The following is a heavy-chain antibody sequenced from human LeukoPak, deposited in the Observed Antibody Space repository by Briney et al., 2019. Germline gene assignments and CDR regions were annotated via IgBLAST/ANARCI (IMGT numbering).Heavy chain of an antibody. CDR1: GYTLTELS. Sequence: GASVKVSCKVSGYTLTELSMHWVRQAPGKGLEWMGGFDPEDGETIYAQKFQGRVTMTEDTSTDTAYMELSSLRSEDTAVYYCARDYTSAEWLGFAFDVWGQGTLLSVSS. V-gene: IGHV1-24*01. J-gene: IGHJ3*01. CDR2: FDPEDGET. CDR3: ARDYTSAEWLGFAFDV. D-gene: IGHD6-19*01.